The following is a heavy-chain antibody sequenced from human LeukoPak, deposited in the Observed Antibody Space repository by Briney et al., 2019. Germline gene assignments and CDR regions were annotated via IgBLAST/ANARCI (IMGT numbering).Heavy chain of an antibody. D-gene: IGHD3-22*01. Sequence: AGGSLRLSCAASGFTFSSYAMSWVRQAPGKGLEWVSYISSSSSTIYYADSVKGRFTISRDNAKNSLYLQMNSLRAEDTAVYYCARDYYDFWGQGTMVTVSS. J-gene: IGHJ3*01. CDR1: GFTFSSYA. CDR3: ARDYYDF. V-gene: IGHV3-48*01. CDR2: ISSSSSTI.